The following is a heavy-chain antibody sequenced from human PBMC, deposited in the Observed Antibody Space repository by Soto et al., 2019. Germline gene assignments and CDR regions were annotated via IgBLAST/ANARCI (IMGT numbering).Heavy chain of an antibody. CDR2: ISGSGGST. CDR3: TTSVRFLEWPPPNYYYYGMDV. J-gene: IGHJ6*02. CDR1: GFTFSSYA. D-gene: IGHD3-3*01. Sequence: GGSLRLSCAASGFTFSSYAMSWLRQAPGKGLEWVSAISGSGGSTYYADSVKGRFTISRDNSKNTLYLQMNSLRAEDTAVYYCTTSVRFLEWPPPNYYYYGMDVWGQGXTVTVSS. V-gene: IGHV3-23*01.